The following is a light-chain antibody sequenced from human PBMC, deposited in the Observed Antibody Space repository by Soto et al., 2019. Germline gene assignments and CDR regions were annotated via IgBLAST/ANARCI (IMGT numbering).Light chain of an antibody. CDR1: QSITSNY. J-gene: IGKJ5*01. CDR2: GAS. CDR3: QQYGSSPIT. V-gene: IGKV3-20*01. Sequence: EIVLTQSPGTLSLSPGERATLSCRASQSITSNYLAWYQQKPGQAPRLLIYGASSRATGIPDRFSGSGSGTDFTLTISRLEPEDFAVYYCQQYGSSPITFGQGTRLEIK.